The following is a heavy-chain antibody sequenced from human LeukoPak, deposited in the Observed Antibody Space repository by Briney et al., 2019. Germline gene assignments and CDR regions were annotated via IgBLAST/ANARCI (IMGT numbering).Heavy chain of an antibody. D-gene: IGHD3-10*01. Sequence: GGSLRLSCAASGFTFSSYSMNWVRQAPGKGLEWVAFIRYDGSNKYYADSVKGRFTISRDNSKNTLYLQMNSLRAEDTAVYYCAKDLVRGRFTYYMDVWGKGTTVTISS. J-gene: IGHJ6*03. V-gene: IGHV3-30*02. CDR2: IRYDGSNK. CDR1: GFTFSSYS. CDR3: AKDLVRGRFTYYMDV.